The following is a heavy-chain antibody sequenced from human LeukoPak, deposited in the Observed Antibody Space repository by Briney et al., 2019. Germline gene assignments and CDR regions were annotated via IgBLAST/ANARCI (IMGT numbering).Heavy chain of an antibody. CDR2: ISGSGGST. J-gene: IGHJ4*02. Sequence: GGSLRLSCAASGFTFSSYAMSWVRPAPGKGLEWVSAISGSGGSTYYADSVKGRFTISRDNSKNKLYLQMNSLRAEDTAIYYCANLAAAVMNGVDYWGQGTLVTVSS. CDR3: ANLAAAVMNGVDY. V-gene: IGHV3-23*01. D-gene: IGHD6-13*01. CDR1: GFTFSSYA.